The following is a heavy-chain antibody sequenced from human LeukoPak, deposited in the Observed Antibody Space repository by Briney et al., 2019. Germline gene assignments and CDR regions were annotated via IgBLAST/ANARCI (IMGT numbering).Heavy chain of an antibody. CDR2: INPNSGDT. D-gene: IGHD5-18*01. J-gene: IGHJ4*02. Sequence: ASVKVSCKASGYSFTAYYMHLVRQAPGQGLEWMGWINPNSGDTNYAQNFQDRVTMTWDTPVSTAYMELSSLTSEDTAVYYCARGSRDTAMVRGDYWGQGTLVTVSS. CDR3: ARGSRDTAMVRGDY. V-gene: IGHV1-2*02. CDR1: GYSFTAYY.